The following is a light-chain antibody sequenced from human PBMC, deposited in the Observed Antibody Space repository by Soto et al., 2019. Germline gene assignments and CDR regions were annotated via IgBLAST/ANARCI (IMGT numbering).Light chain of an antibody. CDR1: SSDVGGYNY. Sequence: QSALTQPASVSGSPGQSITFSCTGTSSDVGGYNYVSWYQQHPGKAPKLMIYDVNNRPSGISNRFSGSKSGNTASLTISGLQPEDEADYYCSSYTTTSTLAVFGGGTKLTVL. CDR3: SSYTTTSTLAV. CDR2: DVN. V-gene: IGLV2-14*03. J-gene: IGLJ2*01.